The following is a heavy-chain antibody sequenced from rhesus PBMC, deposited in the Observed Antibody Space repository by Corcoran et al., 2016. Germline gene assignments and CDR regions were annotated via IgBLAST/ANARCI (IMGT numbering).Heavy chain of an antibody. D-gene: IGHD3-16*01. CDR2: IYGSSGNT. CDR3: ARNGPHSGSYYYVVSPRTGAFDF. J-gene: IGHJ3*01. CDR1: GGSISDDYY. V-gene: IGHV4S7*01. Sequence: QVQLQESGPGLVKPSETLSLTCAVSGGSISDDYYWSWIRKPPGKGLEWIGYIYGSSGNTYYNPSLQSRVTISKDPSKNQFSLRLSSVTAADTAVYYCARNGPHSGSYYYVVSPRTGAFDFWGQGLRVTVSS.